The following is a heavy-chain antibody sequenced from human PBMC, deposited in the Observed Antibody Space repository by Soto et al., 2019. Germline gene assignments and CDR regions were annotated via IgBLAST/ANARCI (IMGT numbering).Heavy chain of an antibody. CDR3: TTDALRFLEWFSY. CDR1: GFTLSKAW. D-gene: IGHD3-3*01. Sequence: EVQLVESGGGLVKPGGSRRLSCVTSGFTLSKAWMSWFRQAPGKGLEWVGRIKSDSDGGTTDYAAPVKGRFTISRDDSKNTVYLQMNSLKTEDTAVYYCTTDALRFLEWFSYWGQGTLVTVSS. J-gene: IGHJ4*02. V-gene: IGHV3-15*01. CDR2: IKSDSDGGTT.